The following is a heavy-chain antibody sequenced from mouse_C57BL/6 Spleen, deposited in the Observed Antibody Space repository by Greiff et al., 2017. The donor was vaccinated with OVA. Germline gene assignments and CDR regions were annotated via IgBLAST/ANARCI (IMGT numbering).Heavy chain of an antibody. J-gene: IGHJ2*01. Sequence: QVQLQQPGAELVKPGASVKMSCKASGYTFTSYWITWVKPRPGQGLEWIGDNYPGSGSTNYNEKFKSKATLTVDTSSSTAYMQLSSLTSEDSAVYYCARFYYGNPYFDYWGQGTTLTVSS. CDR3: ARFYYGNPYFDY. CDR1: GYTFTSYW. CDR2: NYPGSGST. D-gene: IGHD2-1*01. V-gene: IGHV1-55*01.